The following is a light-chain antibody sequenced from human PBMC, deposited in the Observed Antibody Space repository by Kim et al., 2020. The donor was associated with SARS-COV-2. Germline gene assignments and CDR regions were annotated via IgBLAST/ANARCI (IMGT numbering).Light chain of an antibody. CDR3: TAWDSSLSAWV. CDR2: RSN. Sequence: QAGLTQPPSVSNALRQTATLTCTGNNNNVGNEGATWLQQHQGHPPKLLSYRSNNRPSGISERFSASRSGNTASLTITGLQPEDEADYYCTAWDSSLSAWVFGGGTQLTLL. V-gene: IGLV10-54*04. J-gene: IGLJ3*02. CDR1: NNNVGNEG.